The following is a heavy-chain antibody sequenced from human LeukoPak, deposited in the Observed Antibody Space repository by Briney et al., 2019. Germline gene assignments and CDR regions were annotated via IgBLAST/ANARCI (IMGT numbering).Heavy chain of an antibody. Sequence: PGGSLRLSCAASGFTFSSYGMHWVRQAPGKGLEWVAVISYDGSNKYYADSVKGRFTISRDNSKNTLYLQMNSLRAEDTAVYYCAKDLDMVRGVIYYYYGMDVWGQGTTVTVS. CDR3: AKDLDMVRGVIYYYYGMDV. D-gene: IGHD3-10*01. CDR2: ISYDGSNK. CDR1: GFTFSSYG. V-gene: IGHV3-30*18. J-gene: IGHJ6*02.